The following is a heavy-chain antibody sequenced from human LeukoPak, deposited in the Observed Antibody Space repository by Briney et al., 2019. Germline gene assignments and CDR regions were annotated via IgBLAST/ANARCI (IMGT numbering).Heavy chain of an antibody. CDR1: GYTFTGYY. CDR3: ARVLGGATNFDY. D-gene: IGHD1-26*01. V-gene: IGHV1-2*02. J-gene: IGHJ4*02. Sequence: ASVNVSCKASGYTFTGYYMHWVRQAPGQGLEWMGWINPNSGGTNYAQKFQGRVTMTRDTSISTAYMELSRLRSDDTAVYYCARVLGGATNFDYWGQGTLVTVSS. CDR2: INPNSGGT.